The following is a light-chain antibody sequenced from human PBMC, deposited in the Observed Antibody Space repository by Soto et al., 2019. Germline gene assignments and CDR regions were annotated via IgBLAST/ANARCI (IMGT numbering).Light chain of an antibody. J-gene: IGKJ4*01. CDR1: QSVSSY. Sequence: EIVLTQSPATLSLSPGERATLSCRASQSVSSYLAWYQQKPGQAPRLLIYDASNRATGIPARFSGSGSGTDFTLTISSLEPEDFVVYSCQQRSNWLTFGGGTKVEIK. V-gene: IGKV3-11*01. CDR3: QQRSNWLT. CDR2: DAS.